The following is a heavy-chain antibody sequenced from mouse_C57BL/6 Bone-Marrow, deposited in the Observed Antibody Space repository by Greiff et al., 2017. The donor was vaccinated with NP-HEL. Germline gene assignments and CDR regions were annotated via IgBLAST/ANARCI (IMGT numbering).Heavy chain of an antibody. J-gene: IGHJ4*01. CDR3: AREWKLGRLAMDY. CDR1: GYTFTDHT. V-gene: IGHV1-78*01. D-gene: IGHD4-1*01. Sequence: VQLVESDAELVKPGASVKISCKVSGYTFTDHTIHWMKQRPEQGLEWIGYIYPRDGSTKYNEKFTGKATLTADKSSSTAYMQLNSLTSEDSAVYFCAREWKLGRLAMDYWGQGTSVTVSS. CDR2: IYPRDGST.